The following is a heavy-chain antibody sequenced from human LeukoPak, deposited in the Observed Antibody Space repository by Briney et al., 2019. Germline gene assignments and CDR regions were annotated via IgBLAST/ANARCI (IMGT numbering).Heavy chain of an antibody. Sequence: SETMSLTCTVYGGSISSSSYCWGWLRQPPGKGLEWLGSIYYSGSTYYNPSLESLVTISVDTSNNQYSLKLSSVTAADTAVYYCARLYENHDWSDPWGQGTLVTVSS. D-gene: IGHD1-14*01. CDR2: IYYSGST. V-gene: IGHV4-39*01. J-gene: IGHJ5*02. CDR3: ARLYENHDWSDP. CDR1: GGSISSSSYC.